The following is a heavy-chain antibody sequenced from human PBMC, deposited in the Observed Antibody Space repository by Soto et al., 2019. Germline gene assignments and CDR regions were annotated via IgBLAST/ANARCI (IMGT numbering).Heavy chain of an antibody. J-gene: IGHJ4*02. D-gene: IGHD3-3*01. CDR3: ATEVWVYYDFWSGYSDY. Sequence: GGSLRLSCAASGFTFSSYWMSWVRQAPGKGLEWVANIKEDGSDMYYVDTVKGRFTISRDNAKNSLYLQMNSLRAEDTAVYFCATEVWVYYDFWSGYSDYWGQGTLVTVSS. V-gene: IGHV3-7*01. CDR2: IKEDGSDM. CDR1: GFTFSSYW.